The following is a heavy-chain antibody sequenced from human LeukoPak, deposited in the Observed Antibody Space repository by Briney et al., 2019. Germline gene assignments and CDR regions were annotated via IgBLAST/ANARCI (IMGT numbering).Heavy chain of an antibody. CDR3: AKRPSDYGDYVTYFDY. D-gene: IGHD4-17*01. CDR2: ISDDGRNK. Sequence: SGGSLRLSCAASGFSFISYGMLWVRQAPGKGLEWVGVISDDGRNKKYADSVKGRFTISRDNSKDTLYLQMNSLRDEDTAVYYCAKRPSDYGDYVTYFDYWGQGTLVTVSS. J-gene: IGHJ4*02. V-gene: IGHV3-30*18. CDR1: GFSFISYG.